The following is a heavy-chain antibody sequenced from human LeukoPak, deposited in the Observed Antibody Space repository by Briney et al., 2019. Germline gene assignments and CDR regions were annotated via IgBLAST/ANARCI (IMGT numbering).Heavy chain of an antibody. V-gene: IGHV3-48*03. CDR2: ISSSGSTI. CDR3: ARGYCSGGSCYPGAFDI. D-gene: IGHD2-15*01. J-gene: IGHJ3*02. Sequence: GGSLRLSCAASGFTFSSYEMNWVRQAPGKGLEWVSYISSSGSTIYYADSVKGRFTISRDNAKNSLYLQMNCLRAEDTAVYYCARGYCSGGSCYPGAFDIWGQGTMVTVSS. CDR1: GFTFSSYE.